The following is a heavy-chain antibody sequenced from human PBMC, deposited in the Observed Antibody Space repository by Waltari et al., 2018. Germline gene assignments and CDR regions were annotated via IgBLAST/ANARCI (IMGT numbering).Heavy chain of an antibody. CDR3: ASSPRPSIPPPFDF. D-gene: IGHD2-21*01. CDR2: IIPMFGTT. CDR1: GGTFSCYS. V-gene: IGHV1-69*06. J-gene: IGHJ4*02. Sequence: QVQLVQSGAEVRKPGSSVTVSCKASGGTFSCYSFICVRQAPGPGPGWVGGIIPMFGTTNYAQKFQGRVTITADKSTDTAYLEMSSLRSEDTAMYFCASSPRPSIPPPFDFWGQGIPVTVSS.